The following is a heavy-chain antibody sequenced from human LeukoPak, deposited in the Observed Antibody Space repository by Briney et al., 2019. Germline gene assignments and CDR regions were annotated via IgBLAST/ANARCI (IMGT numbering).Heavy chain of an antibody. J-gene: IGHJ4*02. CDR2: INHSGST. V-gene: IGHV4-34*01. Sequence: PSETLSLTCAVYGGSFSGYYWSWIRQPPGKGLEWIGEINHSGSTNYNPSLKSRVTISVDTSKNQFSLKLSSVTAADTAVYYCARGLLGATQAAVFDYWGQGTLVPVSS. CDR3: ARGLLGATQAAVFDY. D-gene: IGHD1-26*01. CDR1: GGSFSGYY.